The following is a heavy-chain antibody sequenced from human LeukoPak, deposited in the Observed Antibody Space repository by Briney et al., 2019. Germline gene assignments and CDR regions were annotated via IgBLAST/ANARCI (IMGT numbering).Heavy chain of an antibody. Sequence: GASVKVSCKASGYTFTGYYMHWVRQAPGQGLEWMGWINPNSGGTNYAQKFQGRVTMTRDTSISTAYMELSRLRSDDTAVYYCARVYYDSSGYGAWGDHDAFDIWGRGTMVTVSS. CDR2: INPNSGGT. J-gene: IGHJ3*02. CDR3: ARVYYDSSGYGAWGDHDAFDI. D-gene: IGHD3-22*01. V-gene: IGHV1-2*02. CDR1: GYTFTGYY.